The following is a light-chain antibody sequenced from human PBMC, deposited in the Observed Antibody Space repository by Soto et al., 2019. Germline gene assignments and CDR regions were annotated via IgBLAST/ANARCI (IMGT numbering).Light chain of an antibody. CDR2: DAS. CDR1: QSVSSSN. J-gene: IGKJ5*01. V-gene: IGKV3-11*01. CDR3: QQRNNWPIT. Sequence: PGERATLSCMASQSVSSSNFAWYQQKPAQAPRLLIYDASNRATGIPVRFSGSGSGTDFTLTISSLEPEDFALYYCQQRNNWPITFGQGTRLEIK.